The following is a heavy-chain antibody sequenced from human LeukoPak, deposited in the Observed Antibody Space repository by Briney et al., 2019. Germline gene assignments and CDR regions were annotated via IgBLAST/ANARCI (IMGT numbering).Heavy chain of an antibody. CDR2: IYPGESNI. D-gene: IGHD5-12*01. Sequence: GESLKISCKGSGYSFTNYWIGWVRQMPGKGLEWMAFIYPGESNIRYSPSFQGQVTISADRSITTAYLQWSSLKASDTAMYYCARHMTTVATSWFDPWGQRTLVTVSS. V-gene: IGHV5-51*01. CDR1: GYSFTNYW. CDR3: ARHMTTVATSWFDP. J-gene: IGHJ5*02.